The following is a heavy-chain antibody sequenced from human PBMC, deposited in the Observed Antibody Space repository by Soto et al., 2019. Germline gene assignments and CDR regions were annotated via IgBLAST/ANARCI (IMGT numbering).Heavy chain of an antibody. Sequence: QVQLQESGPGLMKPSQTLSLTCTVSGASISSGGYYWSWIRQHPGKGLEWIGYIYHSGTTSYNPSLKSRVTISVDTSNTKFSLKLSSVTAADTAVYYCARDHSGYDFLDYWGQGTLVTVSS. D-gene: IGHD5-12*01. CDR1: GASISSGGYY. J-gene: IGHJ4*02. CDR3: ARDHSGYDFLDY. CDR2: IYHSGTT. V-gene: IGHV4-31*03.